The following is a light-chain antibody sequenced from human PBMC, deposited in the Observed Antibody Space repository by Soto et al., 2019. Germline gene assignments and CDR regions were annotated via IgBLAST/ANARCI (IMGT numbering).Light chain of an antibody. CDR2: EGN. CDR1: SSDVGTYNL. Sequence: QSVLTQPASVSEAPGQSITLSCTGTSSDVGTYNLVTWYQQHPGKAPKLIIYEGNKRPSGVSNRFSASKSGNTASLTISGLLAEDEADYYCCSYAPSRTLLFGGGTKVTVL. CDR3: CSYAPSRTLL. J-gene: IGLJ2*01. V-gene: IGLV2-23*01.